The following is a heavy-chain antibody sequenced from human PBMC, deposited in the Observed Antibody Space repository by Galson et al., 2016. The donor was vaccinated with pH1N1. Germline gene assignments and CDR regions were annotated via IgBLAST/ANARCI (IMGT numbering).Heavy chain of an antibody. CDR3: ATAVSWYFDY. CDR1: GGTFSSYT. Sequence: SVKVSCKASGGTFSSYTINWVRQAPGQGLEWMGGIIPIFGTANYAQKFQGRVTITTDESARTVYMEVSSLRSEDTAVYYCATAVSWYFDYWGQGTVVTVFS. D-gene: IGHD4-17*01. CDR2: IIPIFGTA. V-gene: IGHV1-69*05. J-gene: IGHJ4*02.